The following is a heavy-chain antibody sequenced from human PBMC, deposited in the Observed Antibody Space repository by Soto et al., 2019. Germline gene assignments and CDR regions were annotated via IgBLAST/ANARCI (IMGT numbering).Heavy chain of an antibody. CDR1: GVTCGGYA. D-gene: IGHD1-26*01. Sequence: GGSLRVCWAAAGVTCGGYAVSWVRQAPGKGLEWVSAISGSGGSTYYADSVKGRFTISRDNSKNTLYLQMNSLRAEDTAVYYCAKVRVVGATTDDFDIWGQGTMVTVSS. V-gene: IGHV3-23*01. CDR3: AKVRVVGATTDDFDI. CDR2: ISGSGGST. J-gene: IGHJ3*02.